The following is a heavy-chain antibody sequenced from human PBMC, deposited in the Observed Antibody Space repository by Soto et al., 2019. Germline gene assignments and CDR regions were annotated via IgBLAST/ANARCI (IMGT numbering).Heavy chain of an antibody. CDR2: IYYSGST. J-gene: IGHJ3*02. V-gene: IGHV4-59*01. Sequence: SETLSLTCTVSGGSISSYYWSWIRQPPGKGLEWIGYIYYSGSTNYNPSLKSRVTISVDTSKNQFSLKLSSVTAADTAVYYCARGLYGDYEIGLAFDIWGQGTMVTVSS. CDR1: GGSISSYY. CDR3: ARGLYGDYEIGLAFDI. D-gene: IGHD4-17*01.